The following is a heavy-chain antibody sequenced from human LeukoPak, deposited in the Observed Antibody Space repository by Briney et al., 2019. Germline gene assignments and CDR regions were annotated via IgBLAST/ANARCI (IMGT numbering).Heavy chain of an antibody. J-gene: IGHJ5*02. V-gene: IGHV4-59*08. CDR3: ARSDGIVGEEAWFDP. Sequence: PSETLSLTCAVSGASISGSYWSWIRQPPGKGLEWIGYMYYSGITNSSPSLKSRVTISLDTSKNQFSLRLSSVTAADTAVCYCARSDGIVGEEAWFDPWGQGTLVTVSS. CDR1: GASISGSY. D-gene: IGHD1-26*01. CDR2: MYYSGIT.